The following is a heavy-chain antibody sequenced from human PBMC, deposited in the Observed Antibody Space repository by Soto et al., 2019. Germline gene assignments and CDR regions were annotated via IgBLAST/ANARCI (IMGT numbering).Heavy chain of an antibody. Sequence: SETLSLTCTVSGGSISSYGWSWIRQPPGKGLEWIGYIYYSGSTNYNPSLKSRVTISVDTSKNQFSLKLNSMTAADTAVYYCARHNYGSGSTYFDYWGQGTLVTVSS. V-gene: IGHV4-59*08. CDR2: IYYSGST. CDR3: ARHNYGSGSTYFDY. D-gene: IGHD3-10*01. J-gene: IGHJ4*02. CDR1: GGSISSYG.